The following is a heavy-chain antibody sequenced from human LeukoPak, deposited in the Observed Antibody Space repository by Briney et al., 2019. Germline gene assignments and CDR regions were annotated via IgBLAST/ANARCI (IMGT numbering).Heavy chain of an antibody. CDR3: ARPWHDFRSPLGY. CDR2: IYPGDSDT. V-gene: IGHV5-51*01. Sequence: GESLKISCKGSGYSFTSYWIGWVRQMPGKGVEWMGIIYPGDSDTRYSPSFQGQVTISADKSISTAYLQWSSLKSSATAMYYCARPWHDFRSPLGYWGQGTLFTVYS. D-gene: IGHD3-3*01. CDR1: GYSFTSYW. J-gene: IGHJ4*02.